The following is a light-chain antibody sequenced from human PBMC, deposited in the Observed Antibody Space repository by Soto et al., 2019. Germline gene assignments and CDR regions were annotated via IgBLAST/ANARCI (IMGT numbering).Light chain of an antibody. CDR1: SGHSNYA. V-gene: IGLV4-69*01. J-gene: IGLJ2*01. Sequence: QSVLTQSPSASASLGASVKLNCTLSSGHSNYAIAWHQQQSEKGPRYLMKLNSDGSHSKGDGIPDRFSGSSSGAERYLTISSLQSEDEADYYCQTWGSGIVVFGGGTKLTVL. CDR2: LNSDGSH. CDR3: QTWGSGIVV.